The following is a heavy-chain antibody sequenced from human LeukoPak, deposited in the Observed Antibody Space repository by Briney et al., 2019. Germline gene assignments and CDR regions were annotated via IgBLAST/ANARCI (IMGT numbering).Heavy chain of an antibody. V-gene: IGHV1-18*01. D-gene: IGHD2-15*01. CDR3: VRSGYCYGGTCHSGAFDI. CDR1: GSTFTSYG. J-gene: IGHJ3*02. CDR2: ISAYNGNT. Sequence: ASVKVSCKASGSTFTSYGISWVRQAPGQGLEWMGWISAYNGNTNFAQKLQGRITMTTDTSTSTAYMELRSLRSDDTAVYYCVRSGYCYGGTCHSGAFDIWGQGTVVTVSS.